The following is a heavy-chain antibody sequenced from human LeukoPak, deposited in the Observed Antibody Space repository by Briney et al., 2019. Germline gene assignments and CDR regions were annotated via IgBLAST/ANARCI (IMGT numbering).Heavy chain of an antibody. CDR2: IYYSGST. J-gene: IGHJ5*02. CDR1: GGSISSSIYY. CDR3: ARQLWFGDKNWFDP. Sequence: SETLSLTCTVSGGSISSSIYYWGWIRQPPGKGLEWIGSIYYSGSTYYNPSLKSRVTISVDTSKNQFSLKLSSVTAADTAVYYCARQLWFGDKNWFDPWGQGTLVTVSS. D-gene: IGHD3-10*01. V-gene: IGHV4-39*01.